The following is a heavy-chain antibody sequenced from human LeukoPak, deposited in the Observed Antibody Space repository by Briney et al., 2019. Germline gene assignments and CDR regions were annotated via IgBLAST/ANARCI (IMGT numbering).Heavy chain of an antibody. CDR1: GYTFTGYY. D-gene: IGHD6-6*01. CDR2: INPNSGGT. CDR3: ARGKGSSTYRYYYGMDV. J-gene: IGHJ6*02. V-gene: IGHV1-2*02. Sequence: ASVSVSFTASGYTFTGYYMHWVRQAPGQGLEWMGWINPNSGGTNYAQKFQDRVTMTRDTSISTAYMELSSLRSDDTAVFYCARGKGSSTYRYYYGMDVWGQGTTVTVSS.